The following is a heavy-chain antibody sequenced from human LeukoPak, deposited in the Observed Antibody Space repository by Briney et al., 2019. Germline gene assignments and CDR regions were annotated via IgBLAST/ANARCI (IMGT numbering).Heavy chain of an antibody. V-gene: IGHV4-61*02. Sequence: SETLSLTCTVSGGSISSRAYYWNWIRQPAGKGLEWIGRIHISGITNYNPSLNRRATISMDAAKKQCSRTLSYLPAADTAVYYCARDLALDWSYYYYMDVWGKGTTVTVSS. CDR1: GGSISSRAYY. CDR3: ARDLALDWSYYYYMDV. D-gene: IGHD3/OR15-3a*01. J-gene: IGHJ6*03. CDR2: IHISGIT.